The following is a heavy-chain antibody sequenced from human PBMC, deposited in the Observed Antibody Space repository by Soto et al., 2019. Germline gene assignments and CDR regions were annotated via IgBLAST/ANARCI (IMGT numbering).Heavy chain of an antibody. J-gene: IGHJ4*02. CDR1: SCSISNYD. V-gene: IGHV4-59*08. CDR3: ARGGLPYDFWSGYYWGFDY. D-gene: IGHD3-3*01. Sequence: SETLSLTCTVSSCSISNYDWSWIRQPPGKGLEWIGYIYYSGSTNYNPSLKSRVTISVDTSKNQFSLKLSSVTAADTAVYYCARGGLPYDFWSGYYWGFDYWGQGTLVTVSS. CDR2: IYYSGST.